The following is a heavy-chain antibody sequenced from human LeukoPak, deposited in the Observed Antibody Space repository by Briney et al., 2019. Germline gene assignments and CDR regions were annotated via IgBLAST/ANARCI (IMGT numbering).Heavy chain of an antibody. CDR2: ISAYNGDK. Sequence: ASVKVSCKASGYTFNSHGISWVRQAPGQGLEWMGSISAYNGDKDFAQNFQGRLTMTTDTSTSTAYMELRSLRSDDTAVYYCARDTSPMVRPVDCWGQGTLVTVSS. D-gene: IGHD5-18*01. CDR1: GYTFNSHG. V-gene: IGHV1-18*01. J-gene: IGHJ4*02. CDR3: ARDTSPMVRPVDC.